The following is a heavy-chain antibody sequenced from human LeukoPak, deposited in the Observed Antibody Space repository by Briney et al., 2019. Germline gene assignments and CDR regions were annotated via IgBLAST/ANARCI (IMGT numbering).Heavy chain of an antibody. CDR1: EFTFSSYA. CDR3: AELGITMIGGV. D-gene: IGHD3-10*02. CDR2: INWNGGST. V-gene: IGHV3-20*04. Sequence: GGSLRLSCAASEFTFSSYAMSWVRQAPGKGLEWVSGINWNGGSTGYADSVKGRFTISRDNAKNSLYLQMNSLRAEDTAVYYCAELGITMIGGVWGKGTTVTISS. J-gene: IGHJ6*04.